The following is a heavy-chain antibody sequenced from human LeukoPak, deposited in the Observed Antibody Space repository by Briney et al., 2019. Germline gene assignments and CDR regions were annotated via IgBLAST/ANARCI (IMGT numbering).Heavy chain of an antibody. V-gene: IGHV3-30-3*01. D-gene: IGHD6-13*01. J-gene: IGHJ4*02. CDR3: ARNPGVGSSWYRLHY. Sequence: GGSLRLSCAASGFTFSSYAMSWVRQAPGKGLEWVAVISYDGGDTYYADSVKGRFTISRDNSKSTLYLQMNSLRVDDTALYYCARNPGVGSSWYRLHYWGQGTLVTVSS. CDR2: ISYDGGDT. CDR1: GFTFSSYA.